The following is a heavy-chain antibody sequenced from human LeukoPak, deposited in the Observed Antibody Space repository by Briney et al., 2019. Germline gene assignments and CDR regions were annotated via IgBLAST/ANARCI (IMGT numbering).Heavy chain of an antibody. V-gene: IGHV1-18*01. Sequence: ASVKVPCKASGYTFTSYGISWVRQAPGQGLEWMGWISAYNGNTNYAQKLQGRVTMTTDTSTSTAYMELRSLRSDDTAVYYCGRLGYCSGGSCPTSYNNWFDPWGQGTLVTVSS. CDR3: GRLGYCSGGSCPTSYNNWFDP. CDR2: ISAYNGNT. J-gene: IGHJ5*02. CDR1: GYTFTSYG. D-gene: IGHD2-15*01.